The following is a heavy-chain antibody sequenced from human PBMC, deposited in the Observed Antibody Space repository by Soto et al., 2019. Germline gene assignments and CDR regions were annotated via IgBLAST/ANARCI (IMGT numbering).Heavy chain of an antibody. CDR2: IYYSGST. J-gene: IGHJ6*01. Sequence: QVQLQESGPGLVKPSQTLSLTCIVSGVSISNTGYYWSWIRQQPGKGLEWIGYIYYSGSTYYNPSLKSRLSISLDTSKNQFTLKLSSVTAADTAVYYCARDQPATIFGGGMDV. CDR1: GVSISNTGYY. V-gene: IGHV4-31*03. CDR3: ARDQPATIFGGGMDV. D-gene: IGHD3-3*01.